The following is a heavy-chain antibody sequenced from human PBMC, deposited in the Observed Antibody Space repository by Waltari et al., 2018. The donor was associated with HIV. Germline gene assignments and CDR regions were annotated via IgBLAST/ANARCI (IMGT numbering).Heavy chain of an antibody. CDR1: GGSFSGYY. V-gene: IGHV4-34*01. CDR3: ARGYDFWSGYPSHDY. J-gene: IGHJ4*02. CDR2: INHSGST. D-gene: IGHD3-3*01. Sequence: QVQLQQWGAGLLKPSETLSLTCAVHGGSFSGYYWSWIRQPPGKGREWIREINHSGSTNYNPSLTSRVTISVDTSRNQFSLQLSSVTAADTAVYYCARGYDFWSGYPSHDYWGQGTLVTVSS.